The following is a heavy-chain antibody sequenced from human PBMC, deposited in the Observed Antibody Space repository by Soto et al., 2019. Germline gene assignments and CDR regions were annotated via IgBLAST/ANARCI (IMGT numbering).Heavy chain of an antibody. Sequence: SETLSLTYIVSGSSISSSSYYWSWIRQPPGKGLEWIGSIYYSGSTYYNPSLKSRVTISVDTSKNQFSLKLSSVTAADTAVYYCAKGGSGSYSNAFDIWGQGTMVT. V-gene: IGHV4-39*01. CDR3: AKGGSGSYSNAFDI. J-gene: IGHJ3*02. CDR2: IYYSGST. D-gene: IGHD3-10*01. CDR1: GSSISSSSYY.